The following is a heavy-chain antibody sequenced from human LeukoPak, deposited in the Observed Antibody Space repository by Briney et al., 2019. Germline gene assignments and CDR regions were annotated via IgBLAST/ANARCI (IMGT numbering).Heavy chain of an antibody. Sequence: PGGSLRLSCAASGFTFSSYSMNWVRQAPGKGLEWVSYISSSSSTIYYADSVKGRFTISRDNAKNSLYLQMNSLRAEDTAVYYCAKEREGYYFDYWGQGTLVTVSS. V-gene: IGHV3-48*01. J-gene: IGHJ4*02. CDR1: GFTFSSYS. D-gene: IGHD1-26*01. CDR2: ISSSSSTI. CDR3: AKEREGYYFDY.